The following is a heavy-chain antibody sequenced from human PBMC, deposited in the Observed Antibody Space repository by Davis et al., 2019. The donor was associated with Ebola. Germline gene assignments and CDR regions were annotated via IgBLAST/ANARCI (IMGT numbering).Heavy chain of an antibody. Sequence: MPSETLSLTCAVYGGSFSGYYWSWIRQLPGKGLEWIGYIYYSGSTNYNPSLKSRVTISVDTSKNQFSLKLSSVTAADTAVYYCARDRGYGDAFDIWGQGTMVTVSS. J-gene: IGHJ3*02. CDR1: GGSFSGYY. CDR2: IYYSGST. CDR3: ARDRGYGDAFDI. V-gene: IGHV4-59*01. D-gene: IGHD5-12*01.